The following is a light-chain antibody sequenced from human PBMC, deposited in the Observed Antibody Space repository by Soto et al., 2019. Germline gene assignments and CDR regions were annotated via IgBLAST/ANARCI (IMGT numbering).Light chain of an antibody. V-gene: IGKV3-11*01. CDR2: GAS. CDR3: QQHSHWPPWT. J-gene: IGKJ1*01. Sequence: EVVLTQSPATLSLSPGERATLSCRASQNVRTFLDWYQQKPGQAPRVLIYGASNRATGIPARFSGSGSGTDFTHTISGLEPEDFAVYYCQQHSHWPPWTFGKGTRVEIQ. CDR1: QNVRTF.